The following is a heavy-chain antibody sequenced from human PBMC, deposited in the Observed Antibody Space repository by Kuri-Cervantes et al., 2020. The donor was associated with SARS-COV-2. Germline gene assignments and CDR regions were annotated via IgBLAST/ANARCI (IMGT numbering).Heavy chain of an antibody. J-gene: IGHJ4*02. CDR3: ARHANGYSSGWVYY. Sequence: SETLSLTCIVSDDSISSSPFYWGWIRQPPGKGLEWIGSIYYSGSTYYNPSLKSRVTISVDTSKNQFSLKLGSVTAADTAVYYCARHANGYSSGWVYYWGQGTLVTVSS. V-gene: IGHV4-39*07. CDR1: DDSISSSPFY. CDR2: IYYSGST. D-gene: IGHD6-19*01.